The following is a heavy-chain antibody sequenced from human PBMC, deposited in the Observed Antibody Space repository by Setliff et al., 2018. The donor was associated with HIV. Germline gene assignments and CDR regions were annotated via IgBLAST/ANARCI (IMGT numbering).Heavy chain of an antibody. J-gene: IGHJ6*03. V-gene: IGHV3-20*04. Sequence: PSETLSLTCTVSGVSVNSGGYYWNWIRQAPGKGLEWVSDINWSGTKRSYGDSVKGRFIISRDNSKNSLYLQMNSLRAEDTALYYCVREEVAYTSNWFAQNSYSYIDVWGNGTTVTVSS. CDR1: GVSVNSGGYY. CDR3: VREEVAYTSNWFAQNSYSYIDV. CDR2: INWSGTKR. D-gene: IGHD6-13*01.